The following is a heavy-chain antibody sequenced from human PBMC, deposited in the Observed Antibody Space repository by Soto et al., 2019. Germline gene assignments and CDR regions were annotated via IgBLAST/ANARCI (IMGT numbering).Heavy chain of an antibody. CDR1: GFTFSSYA. D-gene: IGHD2-2*02. V-gene: IGHV3-23*01. Sequence: LRLSCAASGFTFSSYAMSWVRQAPGKGLEWVSAISGSGGSTYYADSVKGRFTISRDNSKNTLYLQMNSLRAEDTAVYYCARSLVPAAIGFFDYWGQGTLVTVSS. J-gene: IGHJ4*02. CDR2: ISGSGGST. CDR3: ARSLVPAAIGFFDY.